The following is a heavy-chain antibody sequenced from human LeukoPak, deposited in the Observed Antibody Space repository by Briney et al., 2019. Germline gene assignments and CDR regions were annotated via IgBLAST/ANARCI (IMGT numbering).Heavy chain of an antibody. J-gene: IGHJ4*02. CDR3: AKVRLWFGELI. Sequence: PGGSLRLSCAASGFTFSSYSMNWVRQAPGKGLEWVSYISSSSSTIYYADSVKGRFTISRDNSKNTLYLQMNSLRAEDTAVYYCAKVRLWFGELIWGQGTLVTVSS. V-gene: IGHV3-48*04. CDR1: GFTFSSYS. CDR2: ISSSSSTI. D-gene: IGHD3-10*01.